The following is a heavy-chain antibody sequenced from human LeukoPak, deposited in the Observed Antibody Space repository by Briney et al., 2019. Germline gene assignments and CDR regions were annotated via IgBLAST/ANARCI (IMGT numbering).Heavy chain of an antibody. D-gene: IGHD2-2*01. CDR2: ISGSGGST. J-gene: IGHJ4*02. V-gene: IGHV3-23*01. CDR1: GFTFSSYA. Sequence: GGSLRLSCAASGFTFSSYAMSWVRQAPGKGLEWVSAISGSGGSTYYADSVKGRLTISRDNSKNTLYLQMNSLRAEDTAVYYCAKAAGDIVVVPAAEETDYYFDYWGQGTLVTVSS. CDR3: AKAAGDIVVVPAAEETDYYFDY.